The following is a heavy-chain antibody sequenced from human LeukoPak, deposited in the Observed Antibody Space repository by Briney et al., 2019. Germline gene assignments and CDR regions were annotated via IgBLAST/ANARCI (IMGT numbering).Heavy chain of an antibody. CDR3: ASNGDYLDLFDY. V-gene: IGHV1-69*13. D-gene: IGHD4-17*01. J-gene: IGHJ4*02. CDR1: GGTFSSYA. CDR2: IIPIFGTA. Sequence: SVKVSCKAPGGTFSSYAISWVRQAPGQGLEWMGGIIPIFGTANYAQKFQGRVTITADESTSTAYMELSSLRSEDTAVYYCASNGDYLDLFDYWGQGILVTVSS.